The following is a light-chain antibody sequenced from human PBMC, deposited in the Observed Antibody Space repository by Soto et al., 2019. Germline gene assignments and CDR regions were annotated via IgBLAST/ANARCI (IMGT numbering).Light chain of an antibody. CDR3: HHYCSPPHP. Sequence: DIQITQSPSSLSASVGDRVTITCRASQGISNSLAWYQHKPGKVPKLLIYAASTLHSGVPSRFSGSGSGTDFTLTITLLQPEDLATYYCHHYCSPPHPFGQRAKL. CDR1: QGISNS. J-gene: IGKJ2*01. CDR2: AAS. V-gene: IGKV1-27*01.